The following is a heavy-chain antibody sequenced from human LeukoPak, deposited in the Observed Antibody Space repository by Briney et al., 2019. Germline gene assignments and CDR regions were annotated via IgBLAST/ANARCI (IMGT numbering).Heavy chain of an antibody. CDR3: TRGHWGLQS. CDR2: IHHSGNS. CDR1: GASVTDYY. D-gene: IGHD7-27*01. J-gene: IGHJ5*02. Sequence: SETLSLTCTVSGASVTDYYWSWIRQSPGKGLEWISYIHHSGNSDYNPSLRSRVNTSLDTSKNQFSLNLISVTAADTAVYYCTRGHWGLQSWSQGTLVTVSP. V-gene: IGHV4-59*02.